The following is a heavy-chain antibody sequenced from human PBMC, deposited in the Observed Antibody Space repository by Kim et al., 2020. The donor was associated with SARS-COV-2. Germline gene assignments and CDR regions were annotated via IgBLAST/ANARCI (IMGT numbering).Heavy chain of an antibody. J-gene: IGHJ4*02. V-gene: IGHV4-39*01. D-gene: IGHD6-19*01. Sequence: YSPPSLKSRVTISVDTSKNQFALKLSSVTAADTAVYYCARLPKYSSGFDYWGQGTLVTVSS. CDR3: ARLPKYSSGFDY.